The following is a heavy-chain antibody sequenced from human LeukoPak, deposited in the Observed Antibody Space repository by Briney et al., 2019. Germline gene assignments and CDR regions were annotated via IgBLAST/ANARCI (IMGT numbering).Heavy chain of an antibody. J-gene: IGHJ5*02. CDR2: IYTSGST. Sequence: PSETLSLTCTVSGGSISSGSYYWSWIRQPAGKGLEWIGRIYTSGSTNYNPSLKSRVTISVDTSKNQFSLKLSSVTAADTAVYYCARHRARQWFDPWGQGTLVTVSS. V-gene: IGHV4-61*02. CDR1: GGSISSGSYY. D-gene: IGHD3-10*01. CDR3: ARHRARQWFDP.